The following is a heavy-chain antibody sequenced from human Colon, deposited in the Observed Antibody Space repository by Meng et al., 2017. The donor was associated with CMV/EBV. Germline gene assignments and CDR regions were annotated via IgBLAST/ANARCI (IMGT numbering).Heavy chain of an antibody. CDR2: IYYSGST. CDR1: GGSISSGGYY. Sequence: LRLSCTVSGGSISSGGYYWSWIRHHPGKGLEWIGYIYYSGSTYYNPSLKSRVTISVDTSKNQFSLKLSSVTAADTAVYYCARGSGTIDAFDIWGQGTMVTVSS. V-gene: IGHV4-31*03. J-gene: IGHJ3*02. CDR3: ARGSGTIDAFDI. D-gene: IGHD1-1*01.